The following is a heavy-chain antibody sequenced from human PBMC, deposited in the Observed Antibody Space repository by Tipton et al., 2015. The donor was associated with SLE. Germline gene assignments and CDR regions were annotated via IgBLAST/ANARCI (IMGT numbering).Heavy chain of an antibody. Sequence: SLRLSCAASGFSSGDYGVSWVRQAPGKGLEWVSFINWNGHSTGYVDSVRGRFTISRDNAKNSVYLQMNSLRVDDTALYYCARVDCTGGSCYQGGSHYYGMDVWGQGTTVTVSS. CDR3: ARVDCTGGSCYQGGSHYYGMDV. J-gene: IGHJ6*02. D-gene: IGHD2-15*01. CDR1: GFSSGDYG. V-gene: IGHV3-20*04. CDR2: INWNGHST.